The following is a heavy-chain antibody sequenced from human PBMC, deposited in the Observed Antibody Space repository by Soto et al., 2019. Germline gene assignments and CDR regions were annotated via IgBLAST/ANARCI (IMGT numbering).Heavy chain of an antibody. CDR1: GDSISNSRW. CDR3: ALSTGWDRHGV. CDR2: IFHSGDT. J-gene: IGHJ3*01. V-gene: IGHV4-4*02. D-gene: IGHD1-1*01. Sequence: QVQLQESGPGLVKPSGTLSLTCAVSGDSISNSRWWTWVRQPPGKGLEWIGDIFHSGDTNYNPSPQXRXXXSXXKSQNQFSLKVSSVTAADTAVYYCALSTGWDRHGVWGQGTLVTVSS.